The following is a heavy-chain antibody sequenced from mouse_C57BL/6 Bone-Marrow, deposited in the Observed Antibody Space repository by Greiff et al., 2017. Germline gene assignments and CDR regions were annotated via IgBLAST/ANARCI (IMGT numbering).Heavy chain of an antibody. CDR1: GYTFTSYW. V-gene: IGHV1-55*01. D-gene: IGHD1-1*02. J-gene: IGHJ3*01. CDR2: IYPGSGST. CDR3: GSRGGGNHGGFAY. Sequence: QVQLKQSGAELVKPGASVKMSCKASGYTFTSYWITWVKQRPGQGLEWIGDIYPGSGSTNYNEKFKSKATLTVDTSSSTAYMQLSSLTSEDSAVSFCGSRGGGNHGGFAYWGQGTLVTVSA.